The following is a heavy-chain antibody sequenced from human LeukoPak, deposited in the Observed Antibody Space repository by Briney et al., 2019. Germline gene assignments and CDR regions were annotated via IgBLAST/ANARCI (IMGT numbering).Heavy chain of an antibody. CDR3: AREDIVVVVARMDV. CDR1: GYTFNGYY. V-gene: IGHV1-2*02. J-gene: IGHJ6*02. D-gene: IGHD2-15*01. CDR2: INPNSGGT. Sequence: ASVTVSCKASGYTFNGYYMHWVRQAPGQGLEWMGWINPNSGGTNYAQKFQGRVTMTRDTSISTAYMELSRLRSDDTAVYYCAREDIVVVVARMDVWGQGTTVTVSS.